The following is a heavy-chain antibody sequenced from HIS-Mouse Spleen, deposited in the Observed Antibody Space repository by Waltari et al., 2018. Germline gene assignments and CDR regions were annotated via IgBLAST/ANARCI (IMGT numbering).Heavy chain of an antibody. V-gene: IGHV1-69*04. CDR1: GGTFSSYA. CDR3: ARCSPGVPAASSLDY. D-gene: IGHD2-2*01. CDR2: FIPILGIA. Sequence: QVQLVQSGAEVKKPGSSVKVSCKASGGTFSSYAISWVRQAPGQGLEWMGRFIPILGIANYAQKFKGRVTITADRSTSTAYMELSSLRSEDTAVYYCARCSPGVPAASSLDYWGQGTLVTVSS. J-gene: IGHJ4*02.